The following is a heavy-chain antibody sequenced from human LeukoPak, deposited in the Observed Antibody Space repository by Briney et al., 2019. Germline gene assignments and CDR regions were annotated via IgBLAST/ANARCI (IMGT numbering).Heavy chain of an antibody. CDR2: ISGPSSHT. J-gene: IGHJ3*02. CDR1: GFTLSGFA. Sequence: GGSLRLSCVASGFTLSGFAMIWVRQAPGKGLQWVSAISGPSSHTYYADSVKGRFTISRDNSKNTLYLQMNSLRAEDTAVYYCAKVGATYCMGRCAFDIWGQGTMVTVSS. V-gene: IGHV3-23*01. CDR3: AKVGATYCMGRCAFDI. D-gene: IGHD1-26*01.